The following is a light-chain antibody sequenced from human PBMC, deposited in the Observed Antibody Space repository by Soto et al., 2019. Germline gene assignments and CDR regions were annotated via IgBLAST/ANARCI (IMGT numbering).Light chain of an antibody. CDR3: QTWGTGIVV. CDR2: LNSDGSH. Sequence: QLVLTQSPSASASLGASVKLTCTLRSGHSSYAIAWHQQQPEKGPRYLMKLNSDGSHSKGDGIPDRFSGSSSGAERYLTISSLQSEDEADYYCQTWGTGIVVFGGGPKLTVL. J-gene: IGLJ2*01. V-gene: IGLV4-69*01. CDR1: SGHSSYA.